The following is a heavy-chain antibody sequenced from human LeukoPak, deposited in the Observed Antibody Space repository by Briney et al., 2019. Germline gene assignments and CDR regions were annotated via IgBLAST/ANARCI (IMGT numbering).Heavy chain of an antibody. Sequence: GESLKISCKGSGYSFTSYWIGWVRQMPGKGLEWMGIIYPGDSDTRHSPPFQGQVTISADKSISTAYLQWSSLKASDTAMYYCARQGVAGTIGYYYYYMDVWGKGTTVTISS. CDR2: IYPGDSDT. CDR1: GYSFTSYW. J-gene: IGHJ6*03. D-gene: IGHD1-1*01. V-gene: IGHV5-51*01. CDR3: ARQGVAGTIGYYYYYMDV.